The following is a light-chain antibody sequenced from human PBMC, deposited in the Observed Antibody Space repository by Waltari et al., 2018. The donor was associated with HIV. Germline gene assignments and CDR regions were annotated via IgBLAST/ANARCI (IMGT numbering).Light chain of an antibody. V-gene: IGLV2-11*01. Sequence: QSALTQPRSVSGSPGQSVTISCTGTSSAVGGYDYVSRHQHTPGKAPKLMIYDVNKRPSGVPDRFSGSKSGNTASLTISGLQAEDEADYYCCSYAGSYTFYVFGTGTKVTVL. CDR3: CSYAGSYTFYV. J-gene: IGLJ1*01. CDR2: DVN. CDR1: SSAVGGYDY.